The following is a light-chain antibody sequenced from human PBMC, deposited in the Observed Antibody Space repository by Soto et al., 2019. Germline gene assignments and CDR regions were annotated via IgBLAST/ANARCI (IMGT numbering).Light chain of an antibody. CDR2: SAF. V-gene: IGKV1-39*01. CDR1: QNIGSF. Sequence: IQMTQSTSSLSASIGDRVTITCRASQNIGSFLNWYQQKQGEAPRLLVYSAFRIQSGVPSRFNASGSGTDFTLSISSLQTEDFSTYYCQQGSTTPITFGLGTRLEIK. J-gene: IGKJ5*01. CDR3: QQGSTTPIT.